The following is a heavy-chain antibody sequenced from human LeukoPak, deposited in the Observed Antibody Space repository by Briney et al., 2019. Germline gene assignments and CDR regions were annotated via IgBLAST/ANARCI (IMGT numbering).Heavy chain of an antibody. Sequence: GRSLRLSCAASAFTFSSFAMHWVRQAPGKGLEWVAVISSDGSNKYYEDSVKGRFTISRDNSKNTLYLQMNSLRAEDTAVYYCARGQPLGGYWGQGTLVTVSS. CDR1: AFTFSSFA. CDR2: ISSDGSNK. D-gene: IGHD6-13*01. CDR3: ARGQPLGGY. J-gene: IGHJ4*02. V-gene: IGHV3-30-3*01.